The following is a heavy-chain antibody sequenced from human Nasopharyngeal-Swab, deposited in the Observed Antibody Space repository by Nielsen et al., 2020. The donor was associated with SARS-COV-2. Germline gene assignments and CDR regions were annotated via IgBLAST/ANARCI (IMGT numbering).Heavy chain of an antibody. D-gene: IGHD3-22*01. J-gene: IGHJ4*02. V-gene: IGHV1-69*04. CDR1: GGTFSSYA. CDR3: ARDQGGYGY. CDR2: IIPLLDLS. Sequence: SVKVSCKASGGTFSSYAISWVRQAPGQGLEWLGRIIPLLDLSNYAQKFQGRFTITADKSTSTSYMELSSLRSEDTAVYYCARDQGGYGYWGQGTLVTVSS.